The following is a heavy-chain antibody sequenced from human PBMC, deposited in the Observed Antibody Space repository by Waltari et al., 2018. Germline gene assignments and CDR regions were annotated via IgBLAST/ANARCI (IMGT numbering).Heavy chain of an antibody. V-gene: IGHV4-4*07. J-gene: IGHJ6*03. Sequence: QVQLQESGPGLVRPSETLSLTCTVSGASVTRYYWSWVRQSAGTGPEWIGRIHSDGSTHYSPSLKSRVTISLDTSKNEFSLRRSSVTAADTAVYYCARAPRPLTTVTTYKDLDYYHYMDVWGNGTTVTVSS. CDR2: IHSDGST. D-gene: IGHD4-17*01. CDR1: GASVTRYY. CDR3: ARAPRPLTTVTTYKDLDYYHYMDV.